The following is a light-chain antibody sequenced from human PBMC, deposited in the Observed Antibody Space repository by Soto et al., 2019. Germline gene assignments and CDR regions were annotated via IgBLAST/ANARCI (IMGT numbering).Light chain of an antibody. J-gene: IGLJ2*01. Sequence: QAVVTQEPSVTVSPGGTVTLTCGSSTGPVTGSHYPYWFQQKPGQAPRTLIYDGTTTHSWTPARFSGSLLGGKAALTLSGAQPEDEAVYHCLLSYGGAGVVFGGGTKLTVL. CDR1: TGPVTGSHY. CDR3: LLSYGGAGVV. V-gene: IGLV7-46*01. CDR2: DGT.